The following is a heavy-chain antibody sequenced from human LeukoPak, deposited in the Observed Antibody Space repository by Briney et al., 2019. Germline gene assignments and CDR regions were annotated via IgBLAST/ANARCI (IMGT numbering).Heavy chain of an antibody. CDR3: ARRGSRDAYNHGFDI. CDR1: GGSFSGYY. D-gene: IGHD5-24*01. J-gene: IGHJ3*02. V-gene: IGHV4-34*01. Sequence: SETLSLTCAVYGGSFSGYYWSWIRQPPGKGLEWIGEINHSGSTNYNPSLKSRVTISVDTSTNQFSLELRSVTAADTAIYYCARRGSRDAYNHGFDIWGQGTMVTVSS. CDR2: INHSGST.